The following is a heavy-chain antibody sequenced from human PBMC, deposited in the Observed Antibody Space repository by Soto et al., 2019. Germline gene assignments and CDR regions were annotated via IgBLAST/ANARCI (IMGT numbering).Heavy chain of an antibody. CDR1: GFTFSSYA. CDR3: ARDHKSPNKYYDFWSGYYSAYYYYGMDV. D-gene: IGHD3-3*01. CDR2: ISYDGSNK. J-gene: IGHJ6*02. Sequence: PGGSLRLSCAASGFTFSSYAMHWVRQAPGKGLEWVAVISYDGSNKYYADSVKGRFTISRDNSKNTLYLQMNSLRAEDTAVYYCARDHKSPNKYYDFWSGYYSAYYYYGMDVWGQGTTVTVSS. V-gene: IGHV3-30-3*01.